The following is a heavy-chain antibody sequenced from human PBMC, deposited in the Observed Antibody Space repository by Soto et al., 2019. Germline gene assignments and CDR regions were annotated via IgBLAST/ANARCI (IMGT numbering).Heavy chain of an antibody. J-gene: IGHJ4*02. Sequence: QVLLQESGPGLVQPSGTLSLSCAVSGVSISSSYFWGWVRQSPGKGLEWFGDISHVGSVNYNPSLPSRVTISMDRSKNQFSLQLGSVTAADTAVYYCARSFGWYAIDYWGQGSLVIVSS. CDR1: GVSISSSYF. V-gene: IGHV4-4*02. CDR3: ARSFGWYAIDY. D-gene: IGHD6-19*01. CDR2: ISHVGSV.